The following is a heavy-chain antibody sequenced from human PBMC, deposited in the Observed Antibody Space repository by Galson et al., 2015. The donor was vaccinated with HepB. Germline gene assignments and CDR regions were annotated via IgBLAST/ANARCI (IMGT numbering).Heavy chain of an antibody. CDR2: IYYSGST. CDR1: GGSISSSSYY. CDR3: SYYDSSGYPSGDFDY. Sequence: ETLSLTCSVSGGSISSSSYYWGWIRQPPGKGLEWIGSIYYSGSTYYNPSLKSRVTISVDTSKNQFSLKLSSVTAADTAVYYCSYYDSSGYPSGDFDYWGQGTLVTVSS. J-gene: IGHJ4*02. V-gene: IGHV4-39*01. D-gene: IGHD3-22*01.